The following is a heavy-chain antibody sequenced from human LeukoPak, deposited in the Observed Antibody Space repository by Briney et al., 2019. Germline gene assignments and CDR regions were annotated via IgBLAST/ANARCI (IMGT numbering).Heavy chain of an antibody. D-gene: IGHD6-13*01. CDR1: GFTFDDYG. V-gene: IGHV3-20*04. J-gene: IGHJ6*03. CDR2: INWNGGST. CDR3: ARGGIAAAGTYGYYYYYYYMDV. Sequence: GGSLRLSCAASGFTFDDYGMSWVRQAPGKGLEWVSGINWNGGSTGYADSVKGRFTISRDNVKNSLYLQMNSLRAEDTALYYCARGGIAAAGTYGYYYYYYYMDVWGKGTTVTVSS.